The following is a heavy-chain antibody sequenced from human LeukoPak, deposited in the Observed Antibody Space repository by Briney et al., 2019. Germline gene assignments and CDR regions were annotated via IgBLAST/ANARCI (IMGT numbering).Heavy chain of an antibody. D-gene: IGHD3-10*01. J-gene: IGHJ3*02. CDR3: ARMVRGVIDAFEI. CDR2: IYYSGTT. Sequence: SETLSLTCTVSGGSISSYYWSWIRQPPGKGLEWIAYIYYSGTTKSNASLKSRVTMSVDTSKNQFSLKLSSVTAADTAVYYCARMVRGVIDAFEIWGQGTMVTVSS. CDR1: GGSISSYY. V-gene: IGHV4-59*01.